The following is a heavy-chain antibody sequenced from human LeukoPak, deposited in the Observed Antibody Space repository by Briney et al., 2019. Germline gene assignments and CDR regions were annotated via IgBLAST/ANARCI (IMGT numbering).Heavy chain of an antibody. CDR1: GGSFSGYY. J-gene: IGHJ4*02. CDR3: ARADIVVVPAAIRYYFDY. V-gene: IGHV4-34*01. D-gene: IGHD2-2*01. Sequence: SETLSLTCAVYGGSFSGYYWSWIRQPPGNGLEWIGEINHSGSTNYNPSLKSRVTISVDTSKNQFSLKLSSVTAADTAVYYCARADIVVVPAAIRYYFDYWGQGTLVTVSS. CDR2: INHSGST.